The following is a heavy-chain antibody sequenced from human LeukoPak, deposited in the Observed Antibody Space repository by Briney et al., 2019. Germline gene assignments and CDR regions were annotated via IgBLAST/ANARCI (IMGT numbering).Heavy chain of an antibody. J-gene: IGHJ5*02. V-gene: IGHV3-30*18. CDR2: ISYDGSNK. CDR1: GFTFSSYG. D-gene: IGHD1-26*01. Sequence: GGSLRLSCAASGFTFSSYGMHWVRQAPGKGLEWVAVISYDGSNKYYADSVKGRFTISRDNSKNTLYLQMNSLRAEDTAVYYCAKGLGPIVGATGGAWGQGTLVTVSS. CDR3: AKGLGPIVGATGGA.